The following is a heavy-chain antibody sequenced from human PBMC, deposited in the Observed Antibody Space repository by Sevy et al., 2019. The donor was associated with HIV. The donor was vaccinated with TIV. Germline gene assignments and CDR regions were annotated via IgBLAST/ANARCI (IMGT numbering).Heavy chain of an antibody. D-gene: IGHD5-12*01. Sequence: GGSLRLSCAASGFTFSSYSMNWVRQAPGKGLEWVSYISSSSSTIYYADSVKGRFTISRDNPKNSLYLQMNSLRDEDTAVYYCARGLDGYNLGFDYWGQGTLVTVSS. J-gene: IGHJ4*02. CDR2: ISSSSSTI. CDR3: ARGLDGYNLGFDY. V-gene: IGHV3-48*02. CDR1: GFTFSSYS.